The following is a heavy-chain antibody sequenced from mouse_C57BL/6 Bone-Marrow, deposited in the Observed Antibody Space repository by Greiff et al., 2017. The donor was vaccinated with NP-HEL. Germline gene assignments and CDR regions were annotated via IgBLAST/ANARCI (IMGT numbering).Heavy chain of an antibody. CDR3: ARWGRGAFAY. CDR1: GYSITSGYY. V-gene: IGHV3-6*01. J-gene: IGHJ3*01. D-gene: IGHD3-1*01. CDR2: ISYDGSN. Sequence: EVQLVESGPGLVKPSQSLSLTCSVTGYSITSGYYWNWIRQFPGNKLEWMGYISYDGSNNYNPSLKNRISITRDTSKNQFFLKLNSVTTEDTATYYCARWGRGAFAYWGQGTLVTVSA.